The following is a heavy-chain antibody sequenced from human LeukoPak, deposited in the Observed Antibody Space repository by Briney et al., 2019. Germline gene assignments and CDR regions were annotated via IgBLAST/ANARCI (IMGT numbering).Heavy chain of an antibody. CDR3: ARVSIAAAGETFYYYYGMDV. J-gene: IGHJ6*02. CDR1: GGSISSGDYY. Sequence: PSQTLSLTCAVSGGSISSGDYYWSWIRQPPGKGLEWIGYIYYSGSTYYNPSLKSRVTISVDTSKNQFSLKLSSVTAADTAVYYCARVSIAAAGETFYYYYGMDVWGQGTTVTVSS. CDR2: IYYSGST. D-gene: IGHD6-13*01. V-gene: IGHV4-30-4*01.